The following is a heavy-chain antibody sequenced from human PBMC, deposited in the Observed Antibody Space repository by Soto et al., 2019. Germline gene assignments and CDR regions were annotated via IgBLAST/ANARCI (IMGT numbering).Heavy chain of an antibody. CDR3: ARLPTYYYDSNDY. CDR2: IIPIFGTA. CDR1: GGTFSSYA. V-gene: IGHV1-69*06. J-gene: IGHJ4*02. D-gene: IGHD3-22*01. Sequence: GASVNVSCKSSGGTFSSYAISWVRQAPGQGLEWMGGIIPIFGTANYAQKFQGRVTITADKSTSTAYMELSSLRSEDTAVYYCARLPTYYYDSNDYWGQGTLVTVSS.